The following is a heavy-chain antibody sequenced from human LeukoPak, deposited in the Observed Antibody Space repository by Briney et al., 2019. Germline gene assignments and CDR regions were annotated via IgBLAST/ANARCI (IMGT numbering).Heavy chain of an antibody. D-gene: IGHD7-27*01. CDR1: GFIFNTYG. V-gene: IGHV3-30*03. Sequence: GGSLRLSCAASGFIFNTYGLHWVRQAPGKGLEWVAVIAYDGSHKYYADSVKGRFTISRDNSKNTLNLQMNSLRAEDTAFYYCATLTGDGGIDYWGQGTLVTVSS. CDR2: IAYDGSHK. J-gene: IGHJ4*02. CDR3: ATLTGDGGIDY.